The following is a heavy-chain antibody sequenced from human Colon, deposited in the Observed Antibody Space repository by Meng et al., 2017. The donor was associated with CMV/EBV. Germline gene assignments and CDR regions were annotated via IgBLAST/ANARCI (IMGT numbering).Heavy chain of an antibody. J-gene: IGHJ3*02. Sequence: GESLKISCAASGFNVYNYWMHWVRQGQGKGLVWVSSFNPDGRIISYADSVKGRFTISRDNSKNTLYLEMNRLRAEDAAVYYCAKEGHDYDSSGSTFDMWGQGTAVTVSS. V-gene: IGHV3-74*01. CDR1: GFNVYNYW. D-gene: IGHD3-22*01. CDR3: AKEGHDYDSSGSTFDM. CDR2: FNPDGRII.